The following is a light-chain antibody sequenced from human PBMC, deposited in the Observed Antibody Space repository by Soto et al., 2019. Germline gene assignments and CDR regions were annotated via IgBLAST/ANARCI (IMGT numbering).Light chain of an antibody. CDR2: GAS. J-gene: IGKJ4*01. Sequence: EIVLTQSPGTLSLSPGERATLSCRTRQSVSSSYLAWYQQKPGQAPRLLIYGASSRATGTPDRFSGSGSGTDFTLTISRLEPEDFAVYYCQQYGSSLTVGGGTKVDIK. CDR1: QSVSSSY. V-gene: IGKV3-20*01. CDR3: QQYGSSLT.